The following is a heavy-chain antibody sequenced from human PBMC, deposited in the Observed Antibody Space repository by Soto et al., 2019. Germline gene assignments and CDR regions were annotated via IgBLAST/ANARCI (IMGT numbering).Heavy chain of an antibody. CDR1: GFTFSSYW. J-gene: IGHJ5*02. CDR2: INSDGSST. D-gene: IGHD2-15*01. V-gene: IGHV3-74*01. CDR3: AREPIVVVVADQTNWFDP. Sequence: GGSLRLSCAASGFTFSSYWMHWVRQAPGKGLVWVSRINSDGSSTSYADSVKGRFTISRDNAKNTLYLQMNSLRAEDTAVYYCAREPIVVVVADQTNWFDPWGQGTLVTVSS.